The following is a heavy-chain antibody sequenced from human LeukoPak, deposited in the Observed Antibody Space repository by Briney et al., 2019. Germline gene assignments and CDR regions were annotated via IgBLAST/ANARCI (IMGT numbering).Heavy chain of an antibody. Sequence: APVKVSCKVSGYTLTELSMHWVRQAPGKGLEWMGGFDPEDGETIYAQKFQGRVTMTEDTSTDTAYMELSSLRSEDTAVYYCATSYVVAHWFDPWGQGTLVTVSS. D-gene: IGHD3-16*01. CDR2: FDPEDGET. J-gene: IGHJ5*02. V-gene: IGHV1-24*01. CDR3: ATSYVVAHWFDP. CDR1: GYTLTELS.